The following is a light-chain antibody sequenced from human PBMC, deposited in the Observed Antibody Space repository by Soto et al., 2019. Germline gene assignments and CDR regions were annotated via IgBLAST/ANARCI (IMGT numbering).Light chain of an antibody. CDR3: QQYNNWPIT. CDR2: GAS. J-gene: IGKJ5*01. V-gene: IGKV3-15*01. Sequence: VLTQSPATLSVSPGERATFSCRASQSISTILAWYQHKPGQPPRPLIYGASTRATGIPDRFSGGGSGTEFTLTISSLQSEDFAVYYCQQYNNWPITFGQGTRLEIK. CDR1: QSISTI.